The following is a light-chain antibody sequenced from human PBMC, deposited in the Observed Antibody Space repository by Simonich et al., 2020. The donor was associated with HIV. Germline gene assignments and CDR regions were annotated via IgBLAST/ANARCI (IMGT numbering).Light chain of an antibody. CDR1: QSVLYSSNNKNY. V-gene: IGKV4-1*01. CDR2: WAS. Sequence: DIVMTQSPDSLAVSLGERATINCNSSQSVLYSSNNKNYLLWYQQKPGQPPNLLIYWASTRESGVPDRFSGSGSGTDFTLTISSLQAEDVAVYYCQQYYAAPITFGQGTRLEI. CDR3: QQYYAAPIT. J-gene: IGKJ5*01.